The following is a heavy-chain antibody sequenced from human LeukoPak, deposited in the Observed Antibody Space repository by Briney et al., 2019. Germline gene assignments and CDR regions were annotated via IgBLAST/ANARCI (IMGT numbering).Heavy chain of an antibody. V-gene: IGHV3-74*01. J-gene: IGHJ4*02. Sequence: GGSLRLSCAASGFTFSSYWLHWVRRAPGKGLVWVSRINEGGSIISYADSVRGRFTVSRDNAKNTLFLQMNSLRAEDTAMYYCTRDLVLVDTPGDDFDSFGQGTLVTVSS. D-gene: IGHD2-8*02. CDR2: INEGGSII. CDR3: TRDLVLVDTPGDDFDS. CDR1: GFTFSSYW.